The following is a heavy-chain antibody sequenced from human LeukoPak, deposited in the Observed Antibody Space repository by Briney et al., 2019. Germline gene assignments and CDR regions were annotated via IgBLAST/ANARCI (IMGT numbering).Heavy chain of an antibody. D-gene: IGHD6-19*01. CDR2: ITDDSKTM. CDR3: VARGGWARFDY. CDR1: GFTFSSYS. Sequence: SGGSLRLSSAASGFTFSSYSMNWIRQAPGKGLEWTSYITDDSKTMYYADSVKGRFTISRDNAKNALYLQMNSLRGEDTAVYYCVARGGWARFDYWGQGTLVTVSS. V-gene: IGHV3-48*04. J-gene: IGHJ4*02.